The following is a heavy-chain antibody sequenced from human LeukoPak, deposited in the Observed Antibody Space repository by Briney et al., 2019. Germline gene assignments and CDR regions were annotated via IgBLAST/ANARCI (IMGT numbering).Heavy chain of an antibody. D-gene: IGHD3-10*01. V-gene: IGHV3-21*01. CDR2: ISRSSYI. Sequence: PGGSLRLSCAASGFAFSSYPMSWVRQAPGEGLEWVSSISRSSYIYYADSVKGRFTISRVNAKNSLYLQMNSLRAEDTAVYYCARVQEWETYYYGSGSSNYFDYWGQGTLVTVSS. CDR3: ARVQEWETYYYGSGSSNYFDY. CDR1: GFAFSSYP. J-gene: IGHJ4*02.